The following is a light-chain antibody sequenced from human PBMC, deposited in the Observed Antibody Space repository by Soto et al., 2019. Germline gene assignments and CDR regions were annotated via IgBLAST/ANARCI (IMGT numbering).Light chain of an antibody. CDR3: QQYNDWPLT. CDR1: QSVSSK. Sequence: EVVMTQSPATLSVSPGERATLSCRASQSVSSKLAWYQQKPGQAPSLLIYSASTRATGFPARFSGSGSGTAFTLTISSLQSEDFAVYDCQQYNDWPLTFGGGTKVEIK. J-gene: IGKJ4*01. V-gene: IGKV3-15*01. CDR2: SAS.